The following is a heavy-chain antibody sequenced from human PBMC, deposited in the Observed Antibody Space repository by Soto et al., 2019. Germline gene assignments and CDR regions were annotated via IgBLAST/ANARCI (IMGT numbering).Heavy chain of an antibody. J-gene: IGHJ4*02. CDR1: GYTFNKYP. Sequence: ASVKVSCKTSGYTFNKYPIHWVRQAPGQGLGWMGWINPANDDTGYSQKFQDRVTISRDTSASTAYMELSSLRSEDTAVYYCARKDYYDSGIYYFDYWGQGTLVTVSS. CDR3: ARKDYYDSGIYYFDY. CDR2: INPANDDT. V-gene: IGHV1-3*01. D-gene: IGHD3-22*01.